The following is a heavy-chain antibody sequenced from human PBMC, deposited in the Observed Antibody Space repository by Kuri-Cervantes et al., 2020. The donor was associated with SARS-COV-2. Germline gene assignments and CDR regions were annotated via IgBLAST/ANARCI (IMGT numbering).Heavy chain of an antibody. CDR1: GFTFSSFA. D-gene: IGHD1-26*01. V-gene: IGHV3-23*01. Sequence: GGSLRLSCAASGFTFSSFAMSWVRQAPGKGLEWVSSISGSGVGTYYADSVKGRFTISRDNSKNTLYLQMNSLRAEDSALYYCAKVGPSFDYWGQGTLVTVSS. J-gene: IGHJ4*02. CDR3: AKVGPSFDY. CDR2: ISGSGVGT.